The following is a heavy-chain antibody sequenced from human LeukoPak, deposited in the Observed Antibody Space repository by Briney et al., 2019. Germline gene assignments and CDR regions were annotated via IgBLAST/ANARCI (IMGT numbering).Heavy chain of an antibody. CDR2: LSASGGST. V-gene: IGHV3-23*01. Sequence: TGGSLRLSCAASGFTVSSYAMSWVRQAPGKGLEGVSALSASGGSTYHAASVKGRFSISRDNSKNTLYLQMNSLRAEDTAVYYCAKSIVGVSGFGYWGEGALVTVSS. D-gene: IGHD1-26*01. CDR1: GFTVSSYA. J-gene: IGHJ4*02. CDR3: AKSIVGVSGFGY.